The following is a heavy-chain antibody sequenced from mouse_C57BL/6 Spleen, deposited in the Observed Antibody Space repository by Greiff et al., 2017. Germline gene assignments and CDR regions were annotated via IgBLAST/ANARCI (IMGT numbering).Heavy chain of an antibody. CDR2: ISYSGST. CDR1: GYSITSGYD. CDR3: ARETHYSPFAY. V-gene: IGHV3-1*01. Sequence: EVQLQQSGPGMVKPSQSLSLTCTVTGYSITSGYDWHWIRHFPGNKLEWMGYISYSGSTNYNPSLKSRISITHDTSKNHFFLKLNSVTTEDTATYYCARETHYSPFAYWGQGTLVTVSA. D-gene: IGHD1-2*01. J-gene: IGHJ3*01.